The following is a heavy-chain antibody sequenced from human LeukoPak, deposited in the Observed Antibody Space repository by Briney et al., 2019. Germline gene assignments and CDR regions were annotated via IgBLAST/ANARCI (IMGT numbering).Heavy chain of an antibody. V-gene: IGHV3-23*01. J-gene: IGHJ4*02. CDR2: ITNTGGVT. Sequence: GGSLRLSCAASGFTFSTYAMSWVRQAPGKGLEWVSGITNTGGVTLYADSVKGRLTVSRDNSKNTLYLHMNSLRADDTAVYYCVREGFYESGSLPTFYFDYWGQGTLVTVSS. CDR1: GFTFSTYA. CDR3: VREGFYESGSLPTFYFDY. D-gene: IGHD3-10*01.